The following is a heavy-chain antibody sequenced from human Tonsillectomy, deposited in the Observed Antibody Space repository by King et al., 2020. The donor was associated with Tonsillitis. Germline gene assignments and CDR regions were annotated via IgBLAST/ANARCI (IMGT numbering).Heavy chain of an antibody. J-gene: IGHJ6*03. V-gene: IGHV4-31*03. CDR2: IYYSGST. D-gene: IGHD2-2*01. CDR3: ARVLVVSETLPYYYYYMDV. Sequence: QLQESGPGLVKPSQTLSLTCTVSGGSISSGGYYWSWIRQHPGKGLEWIGYIYYSGSTYYNPSLKSRVTISVDTSKNQFSLKLSSVTAADTAVYYCARVLVVSETLPYYYYYMDVWGKGTTVTVSS. CDR1: GGSISSGGYY.